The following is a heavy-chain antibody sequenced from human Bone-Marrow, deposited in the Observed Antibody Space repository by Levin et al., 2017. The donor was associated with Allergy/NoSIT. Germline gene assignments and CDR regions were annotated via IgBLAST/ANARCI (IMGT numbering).Heavy chain of an antibody. CDR2: ITASGDNT. V-gene: IGHV3-23*01. D-gene: IGHD1-14*01. CDR1: GFTFSSYT. J-gene: IGHJ4*02. CDR3: AKGGRPDSKSAGEFDY. Sequence: GGSLRLSCAASGFTFSSYTMSWVRQSPGKGLEWVSLITASGDNTYYADSVKGRFTISRDNSKNTLYLQMSSLRAEDAAVYHGAKGGRPDSKSAGEFDYWGQGTLVTVSS.